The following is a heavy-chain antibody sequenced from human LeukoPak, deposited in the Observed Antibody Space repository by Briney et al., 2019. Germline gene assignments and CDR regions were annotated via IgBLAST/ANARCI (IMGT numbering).Heavy chain of an antibody. CDR3: ARRGSSGWYDY. V-gene: IGHV3-23*01. J-gene: IGHJ4*02. D-gene: IGHD6-19*01. CDR1: GFAFSSYA. Sequence: GGSLRLSCAASGFAFSSYAMSWVRQAPGKGLECVSAISGGGPVTYYTDSVKGRFTISRDNSKNTLYLEMNSLRAEDTAVYYCARRGSSGWYDYWGQGTLVTVSS. CDR2: ISGGGPVT.